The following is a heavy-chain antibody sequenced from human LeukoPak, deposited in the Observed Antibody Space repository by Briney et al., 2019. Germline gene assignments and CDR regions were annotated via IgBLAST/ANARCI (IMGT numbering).Heavy chain of an antibody. CDR2: IYPGDSDT. CDR1: GFTFSSYA. D-gene: IGHD3-22*01. CDR3: ARRGYYDSSGYPNAFDI. Sequence: PGGSLRLSCAASGFTFSSYAMSWVRQMPGKGLEWMGIIYPGDSDTRYSPSFQGQVTISADKSISTAYLQWSSLKASDTAMYYCARRGYYDSSGYPNAFDIWGQGTMVTVSS. J-gene: IGHJ3*02. V-gene: IGHV5-51*01.